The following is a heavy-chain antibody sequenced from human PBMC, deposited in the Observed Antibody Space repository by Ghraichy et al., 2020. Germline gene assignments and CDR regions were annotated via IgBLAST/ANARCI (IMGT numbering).Heavy chain of an antibody. D-gene: IGHD2-15*01. V-gene: IGHV4-4*07. Sequence: LSLTCTVSGGSISSYYWSWIRQPAGKGLEWIGRIYTSGSTNYNPSLKSRVTMSVDTSKNQFSLKLSSVTAADTAVYYCARDHLLGSLADNWFDPWGQGTLVTVSS. CDR3: ARDHLLGSLADNWFDP. J-gene: IGHJ5*02. CDR2: IYTSGST. CDR1: GGSISSYY.